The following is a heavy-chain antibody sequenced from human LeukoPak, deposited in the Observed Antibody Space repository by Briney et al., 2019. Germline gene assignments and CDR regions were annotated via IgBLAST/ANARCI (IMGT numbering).Heavy chain of an antibody. CDR3: ARHEVGGYCGGDCYYYYYGMDV. V-gene: IGHV4-59*08. Sequence: SETLSLTCTVSGGSISSYYWSWIRQPPGKGLEWIGYIYYSGSTNYNPSLKSRVTISVDTSKNQFSLKLSSVTAADTAVYYCARHEVGGYCGGDCYYYYYGMDVWGQGTTVNVSS. CDR1: GGSISSYY. CDR2: IYYSGST. J-gene: IGHJ6*02. D-gene: IGHD2-21*02.